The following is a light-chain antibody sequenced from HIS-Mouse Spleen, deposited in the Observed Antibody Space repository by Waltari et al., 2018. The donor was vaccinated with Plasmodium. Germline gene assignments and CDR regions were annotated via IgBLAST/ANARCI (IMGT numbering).Light chain of an antibody. J-gene: IGLJ3*02. CDR2: DVS. Sequence: QSALPQPRSVSGSPGPSVTISCTGTSSYVGGYNYVSWYQQHPGKAPKLMIYDVSKRPSGVPDRFSGSKSGNTASLTISGLQAEDEADYYCCSYAGSYTWVFGGGTKLTVL. CDR3: CSYAGSYTWV. CDR1: SSYVGGYNY. V-gene: IGLV2-11*01.